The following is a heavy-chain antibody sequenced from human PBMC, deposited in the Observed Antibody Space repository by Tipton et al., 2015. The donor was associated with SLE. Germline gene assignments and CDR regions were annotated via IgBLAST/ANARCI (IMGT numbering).Heavy chain of an antibody. CDR1: GDSISNYY. V-gene: IGHV4-59*01. D-gene: IGHD2-2*01. CDR2: ISYSGST. CDR3: ARGRVVPAGNFDY. J-gene: IGHJ4*02. Sequence: GLVKPSETLSLTCTVSGDSISNYYWSWIRQPPEKGLEWIGYISYSGSTNYNPSLKSRVAISIDTSKNQFSLKVNSVTAADTAVYYCARGRVVPAGNFDYWGQGTLVTVSS.